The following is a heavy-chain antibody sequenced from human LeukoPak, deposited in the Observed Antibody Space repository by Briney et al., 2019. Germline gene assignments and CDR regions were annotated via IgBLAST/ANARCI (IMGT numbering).Heavy chain of an antibody. CDR1: GYSISSGYY. Sequence: SETLSLTCTVSGYSISSGYYWGWIRQPPGKGLEWIGEINHSGSTNYNPSLKSRVTISVDTSKNQFSLKLSSVTAADTAVYYCARGQAPYYYYYMDVWGKGTTVTVSS. CDR3: ARGQAPYYYYYMDV. CDR2: INHSGST. V-gene: IGHV4-38-2*02. J-gene: IGHJ6*03.